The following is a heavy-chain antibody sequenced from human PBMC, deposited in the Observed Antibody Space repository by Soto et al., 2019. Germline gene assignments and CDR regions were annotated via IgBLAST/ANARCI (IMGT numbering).Heavy chain of an antibody. J-gene: IGHJ4*02. Sequence: ASVKVSCKASGYTFTSYAMHWVRQAPGQRLEWMGWINAVNGNTKYSQKFQGRVTITRDTSASTAYMELSSLRSEDTAVYYCARDFDYYDSRAYFDYWGQGTLVTVSS. CDR3: ARDFDYYDSRAYFDY. D-gene: IGHD3-22*01. CDR2: INAVNGNT. CDR1: GYTFTSYA. V-gene: IGHV1-3*01.